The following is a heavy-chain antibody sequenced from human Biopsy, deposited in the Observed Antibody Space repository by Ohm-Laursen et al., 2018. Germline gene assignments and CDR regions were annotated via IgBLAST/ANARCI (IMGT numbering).Heavy chain of an antibody. D-gene: IGHD1-26*01. CDR2: INPNSGGT. CDR3: ARGGLNYWYFDL. CDR1: GYTFTDSY. J-gene: IGHJ2*01. Sequence: ASVKVSCKASGYTFTDSYMHWVRQAPGQGLEWMGWINPNSGGTNYAQKFQGNITMTKNTSMSTAYMELNRLRSDDTAVYYCARGGLNYWYFDLWGRGTLVTVSS. V-gene: IGHV1-2*02.